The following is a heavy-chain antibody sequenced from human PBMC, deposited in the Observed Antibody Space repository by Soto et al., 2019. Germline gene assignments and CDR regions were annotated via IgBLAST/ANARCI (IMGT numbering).Heavy chain of an antibody. CDR1: GGTFSSYA. CDR3: ARDLGRDGYTYTRDDAFDI. J-gene: IGHJ3*02. CDR2: IIPIFGTA. V-gene: IGHV1-69*13. D-gene: IGHD3-16*01. Sequence: SVKVSCKASGGTFSSYAIGWVRQAPGQGLEWMGGIIPIFGTANYAQKFQGRVTITADESTSTAYMELSSLRSEDTAVYYCARDLGRDGYTYTRDDAFDIWGQGTMVTVSS.